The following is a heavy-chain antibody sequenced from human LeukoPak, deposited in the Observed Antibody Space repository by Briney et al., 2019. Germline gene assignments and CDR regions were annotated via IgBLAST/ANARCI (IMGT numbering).Heavy chain of an antibody. D-gene: IGHD3-10*01. Sequence: GGSLRLSCAASGFMFSSCWMSWVRQSPGKGLECVANIKPDGSEKYYVDSVKGRFTISRDNAKNALYLEMNSLRVGDTAVYYCARERTYSGSGSTYPYYNYWGQGTLVTVSS. CDR1: GFMFSSCW. V-gene: IGHV3-7*01. CDR2: IKPDGSEK. J-gene: IGHJ4*02. CDR3: ARERTYSGSGSTYPYYNY.